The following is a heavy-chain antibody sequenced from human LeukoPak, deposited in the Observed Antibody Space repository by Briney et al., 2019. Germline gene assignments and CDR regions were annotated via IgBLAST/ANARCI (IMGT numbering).Heavy chain of an antibody. J-gene: IGHJ4*02. CDR1: GFTFSSYA. CDR2: ISYDGSNK. D-gene: IGHD3-22*01. CDR3: ARAPMGHYYDSSGQDW. V-gene: IGHV3-30-3*01. Sequence: GRSLRLSCAASGFTFSSYAMHWVRQAPGKGLEWVAVISYDGSNKYYADSVKGRFIISRDNSKNTLYLQMNSLRAEDTAVYYCARAPMGHYYDSSGQDWWGQGTLVTVSS.